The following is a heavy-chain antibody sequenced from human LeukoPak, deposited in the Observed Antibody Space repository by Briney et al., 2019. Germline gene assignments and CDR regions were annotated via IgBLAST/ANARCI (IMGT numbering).Heavy chain of an antibody. CDR3: VRDMDV. J-gene: IGHJ6*02. CDR2: INQDGHEK. CDR1: GFTFSSYP. V-gene: IGHV3-7*05. Sequence: GGSLRLSCAASGFTFSSYPMNWVRQAPGEGLEWVANINQDGHEKNYVDSVKGRFTISRDNPKNSLYLQMNSLRAEDTAVYFCVRDMDVWAQGTTVTVSS.